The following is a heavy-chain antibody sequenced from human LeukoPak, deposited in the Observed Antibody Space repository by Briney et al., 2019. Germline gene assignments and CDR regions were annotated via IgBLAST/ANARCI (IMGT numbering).Heavy chain of an antibody. J-gene: IGHJ4*02. V-gene: IGHV4-59*01. D-gene: IGHD3-22*01. Sequence: PSETLSLTCTVSGGSISSYYWSWIRQPPGKGLEWIGYIYYSGSTNYNPSLKSRVTISVDTSKNQFSLKLSSVTAADTAVYYCAGLGGGYFFPFDYWGQGTLVTVSS. CDR3: AGLGGGYFFPFDY. CDR2: IYYSGST. CDR1: GGSISSYY.